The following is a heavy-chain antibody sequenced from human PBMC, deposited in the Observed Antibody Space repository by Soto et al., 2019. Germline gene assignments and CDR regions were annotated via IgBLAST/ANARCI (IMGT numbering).Heavy chain of an antibody. CDR3: ASSPLWSSHFDY. CDR1: GGSISSSNW. J-gene: IGHJ4*02. V-gene: IGHV4-4*02. CDR2: IYHSGST. Sequence: SETLSLTCAVSGGSISSSNWWSWVRQPPGKGLEWIGEIYHSGSTNYNPSLKSRVTISVDKSKNQFSLKLSSVTAADTAVYYCASSPLWSSHFDYWGQGTLVTVSP. D-gene: IGHD5-18*01.